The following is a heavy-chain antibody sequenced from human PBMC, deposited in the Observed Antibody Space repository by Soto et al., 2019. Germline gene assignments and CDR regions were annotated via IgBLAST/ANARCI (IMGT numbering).Heavy chain of an antibody. J-gene: IGHJ6*03. CDR2: IHHSGFT. Sequence: SETLSLTCAVYGGSFSAYFWSWIRQSPGKGLEWIGEIHHSGFTNYNPSLESRVTISVDTSKNQFSLTLSSVTAADTAVYYCDRVHMQWRSSNSRRKNYYMDVWGKXTTVTVSS. D-gene: IGHD2-2*01. CDR1: GGSFSAYF. CDR3: DRVHMQWRSSNSRRKNYYMDV. V-gene: IGHV4-34*01.